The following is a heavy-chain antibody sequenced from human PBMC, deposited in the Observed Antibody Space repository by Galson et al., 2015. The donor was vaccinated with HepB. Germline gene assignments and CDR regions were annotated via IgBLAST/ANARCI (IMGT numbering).Heavy chain of an antibody. V-gene: IGHV3-30-3*01. Sequence: SLRLSCAASGFIFSSYAMHWVRQAPGKGLEWVAVISYDGSNKYYADSVKGRFTISRDNSKNTLYLQMNSLRAEDTAVYYCARAGPYCSSTSCSLHHYYYMDVWGKGTTVTVSS. CDR2: ISYDGSNK. D-gene: IGHD2-2*01. J-gene: IGHJ6*03. CDR1: GFIFSSYA. CDR3: ARAGPYCSSTSCSLHHYYYMDV.